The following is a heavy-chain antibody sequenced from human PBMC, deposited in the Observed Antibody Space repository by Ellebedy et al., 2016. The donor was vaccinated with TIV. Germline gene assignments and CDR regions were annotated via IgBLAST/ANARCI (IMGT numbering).Heavy chain of an antibody. J-gene: IGHJ4*02. CDR1: GFTFSSYS. CDR2: ISSSSSYI. Sequence: GESLKISCAASGFTFSSYSMNWVRQAPGKGLEWVSSISSSSSYIYYADSVKGRFTISRDNAKNSLYLQMNSLRAEDTAVYYCARPQYSGYGFLDYWGQGTLVTVSS. D-gene: IGHD5-12*01. V-gene: IGHV3-21*01. CDR3: ARPQYSGYGFLDY.